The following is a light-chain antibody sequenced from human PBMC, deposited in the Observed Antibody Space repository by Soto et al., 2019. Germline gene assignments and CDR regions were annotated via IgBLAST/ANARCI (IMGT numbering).Light chain of an antibody. V-gene: IGKV1-39*01. CDR1: QNIVNY. CDR3: QQSYSVPIT. Sequence: DSQMTQSPSSLSASVGDRVTITCRASQNIVNYLNWYQRKPGKAPKLLIYGASSLQRGVPSRFSGSGSGTDFTLIINSLQPEDFATYYCQQSYSVPITFGQGTRLEIK. J-gene: IGKJ5*01. CDR2: GAS.